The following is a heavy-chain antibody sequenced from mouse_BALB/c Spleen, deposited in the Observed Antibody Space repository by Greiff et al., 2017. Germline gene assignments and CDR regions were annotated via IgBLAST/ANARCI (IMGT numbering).Heavy chain of an antibody. Sequence: VKLVESGPGLVAPSQSLSITCTASGFSLTGYGVNWVRQPPGKGLEWLGMIWGDGSTDYNSALKSRLSISKDNSTSQDFLKMNRLQTDDTARYYCATTGERGYAMDYWGQGTTVTVSS. V-gene: IGHV2-6-7*01. J-gene: IGHJ4*01. CDR2: IWGDGST. CDR3: ATTGERGYAMDY. CDR1: GFSLTGYG.